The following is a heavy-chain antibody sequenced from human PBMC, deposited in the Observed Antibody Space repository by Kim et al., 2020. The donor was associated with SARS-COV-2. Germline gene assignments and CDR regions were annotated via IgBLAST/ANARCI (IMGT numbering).Heavy chain of an antibody. CDR1: GYTFTSYY. V-gene: IGHV1-46*01. CDR2: INPSGGST. CDR3: ARAASTYYDFWSGYSSADNNWFDP. J-gene: IGHJ5*02. Sequence: ASVKVSCKASGYTFTSYYMHWVRQAPGQGLEWMGIINPSGGSTSYAQKSQGRVTMTRDTSTSTVYMELSSLRSEDTAVYYCARAASTYYDFWSGYSSADNNWFDPWGQGTLVTVSS. D-gene: IGHD3-3*01.